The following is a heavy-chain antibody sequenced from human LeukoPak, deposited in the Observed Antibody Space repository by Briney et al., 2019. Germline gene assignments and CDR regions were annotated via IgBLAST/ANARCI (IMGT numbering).Heavy chain of an antibody. CDR3: ARAPQNSGSYGILDC. Sequence: SETLSLTCTVSGGSISSSSYYWGWIRQPPGKGLEWIGSIYYSGSTYYNPSLKSRVTISVDTSKNQFSLKLSSVTAADTAVYYCARAPQNSGSYGILDCWGQGTLVTVSS. CDR1: GGSISSSSYY. D-gene: IGHD1-26*01. V-gene: IGHV4-39*01. CDR2: IYYSGST. J-gene: IGHJ4*02.